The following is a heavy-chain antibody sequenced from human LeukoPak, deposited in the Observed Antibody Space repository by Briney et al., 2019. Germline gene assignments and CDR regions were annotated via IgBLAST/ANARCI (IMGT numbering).Heavy chain of an antibody. CDR3: ARDGYSGSDAL. Sequence: SETLSLTCTVSGGSISTYYWSWIRQPPGKGLDWIGYIYHSGSTKYNPSLKSRVSISVDTSQNQFSLKLSSVTAADTAVYYCARDGYSGSDALWGQGTLVTVSS. D-gene: IGHD5-12*01. CDR1: GGSISTYY. V-gene: IGHV4-59*01. CDR2: IYHSGST. J-gene: IGHJ4*02.